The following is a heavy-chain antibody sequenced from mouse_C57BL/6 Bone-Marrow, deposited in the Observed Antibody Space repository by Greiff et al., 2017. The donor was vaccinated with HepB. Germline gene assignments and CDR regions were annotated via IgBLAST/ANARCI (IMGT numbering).Heavy chain of an antibody. V-gene: IGHV1-69*01. J-gene: IGHJ3*01. CDR3: ARSLGAWFAY. D-gene: IGHD4-1*01. Sequence: VQLQQPGAELVMPGASVKLSCKASGYTFTSYWMHWVKQRPGQGLEWIGEIDPSDSYPNYNQKFKGKSTLTVDKSSSTAYMQLSSLTSEDSAVYYCARSLGAWFAYWGQGTLVTVSA. CDR1: GYTFTSYW. CDR2: IDPSDSYP.